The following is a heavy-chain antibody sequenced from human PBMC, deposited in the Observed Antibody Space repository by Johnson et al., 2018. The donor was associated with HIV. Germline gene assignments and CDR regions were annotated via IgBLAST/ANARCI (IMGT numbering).Heavy chain of an antibody. Sequence: QVQLVESGGGLVQPGRSLRLSCAASGFTFSSYGMHWVRQAPGKGLEWVAVISYDGSNKYYADSVKGRFTISRDNSKNTLYLQMNSLRAEDTAVYYCARDKVLDAFDIWGQGTMVTVSS. J-gene: IGHJ3*02. CDR3: ARDKVLDAFDI. CDR1: GFTFSSYG. V-gene: IGHV3-30*03. CDR2: ISYDGSNK.